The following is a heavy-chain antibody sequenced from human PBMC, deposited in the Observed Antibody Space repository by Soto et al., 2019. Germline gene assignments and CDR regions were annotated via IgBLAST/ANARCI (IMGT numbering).Heavy chain of an antibody. J-gene: IGHJ4*02. D-gene: IGHD6-19*01. CDR3: AKGGRQWLVTSDFNY. CDR2: VSHDGRNT. CDR1: GFTFSNSA. Sequence: AGSLRLSCAASGFTFSNSAMHWVRQAPGKGLEWVAVVSHDGRNTHYADSVKGRFTISRDSSKNTVSLEMTSLRAEDTAVYYCAKGGRQWLVTSDFNYWGQGALVTVSS. V-gene: IGHV3-30*18.